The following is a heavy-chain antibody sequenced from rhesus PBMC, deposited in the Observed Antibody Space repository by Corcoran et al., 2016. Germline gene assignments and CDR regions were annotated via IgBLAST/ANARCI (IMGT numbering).Heavy chain of an antibody. J-gene: IGHJ4*01. CDR2: IGGSSGST. V-gene: IGHV4-127*01. D-gene: IGHD2-21*01. CDR1: GYSISRGYG. CDR3: ARVVRLYWYNY. Sequence: QVQLQESGPGLVKPSETLSLTCAVSGYSISRGYGWSWIRQPPGKGLGGSGYIGGSSGSTNYNSSLKSRVTFSKDTAKNQFSLKLSSVTAADTAVYYCARVVRLYWYNYWGQGVLVTGSS.